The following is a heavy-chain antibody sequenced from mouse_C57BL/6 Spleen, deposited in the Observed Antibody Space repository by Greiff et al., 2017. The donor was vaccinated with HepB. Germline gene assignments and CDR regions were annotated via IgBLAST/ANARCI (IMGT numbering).Heavy chain of an antibody. V-gene: IGHV1-15*01. CDR1: GYTFTDYE. D-gene: IGHD1-1*01. J-gene: IGHJ2*01. Sequence: VQLQQSGAELVRPGASVTLSCKASGYTFTDYEMHWVKQTPVHGLEWIGAIDPETGGTAYNQKFKGKAILTADKSSSTAYMELRSLTSEDSAVYYCTRPFYYGSRGDYWGQGTTLTVSS. CDR3: TRPFYYGSRGDY. CDR2: IDPETGGT.